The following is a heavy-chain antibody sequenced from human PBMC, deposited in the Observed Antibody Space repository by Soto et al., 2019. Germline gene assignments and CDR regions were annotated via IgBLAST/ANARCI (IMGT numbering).Heavy chain of an antibody. Sequence: QVQLQQWGAGLLKPSGTLSLTCAVYGGSFSGYYWSWIRQPPGKGLEWIGEINHSGSTNYNPSLKSRVTISVDTSKNQFSLKLSSVTAADTAVYYCARGKLSDYVWGSYRYHFDYWGQGTVVTVSS. J-gene: IGHJ4*02. V-gene: IGHV4-34*01. D-gene: IGHD3-16*02. CDR3: ARGKLSDYVWGSYRYHFDY. CDR1: GGSFSGYY. CDR2: INHSGST.